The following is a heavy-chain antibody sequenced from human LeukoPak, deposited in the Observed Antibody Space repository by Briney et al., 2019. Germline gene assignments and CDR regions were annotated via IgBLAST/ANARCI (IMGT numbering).Heavy chain of an antibody. CDR1: GYTFTSYY. Sequence: ASVKVSCKASGYTFTSYYMHWVRQAPGQGLEWMGIINPSGGSTSYAQKFQGRVTITRNTSISTAYMELSSLRSEDTAVYYCARALRGSNGAFDIWGQGTMVTVSS. CDR3: ARALRGSNGAFDI. CDR2: INPSGGST. J-gene: IGHJ3*02. V-gene: IGHV1-46*01. D-gene: IGHD1-26*01.